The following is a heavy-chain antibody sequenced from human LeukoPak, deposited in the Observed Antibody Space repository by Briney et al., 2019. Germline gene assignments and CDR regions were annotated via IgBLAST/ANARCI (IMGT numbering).Heavy chain of an antibody. Sequence: PSETLSLTCTVSGGSISSYYWSWIRRPPGKGLEWFGYIHYSGSTNYNPSLKSRLTISVDTSKNQFSLKLSSVTAADTAVYYCARVTVYYYDSSGYYPTDAFDIWGQGTMVTVSS. D-gene: IGHD3-22*01. CDR2: IHYSGST. CDR1: GGSISSYY. CDR3: ARVTVYYYDSSGYYPTDAFDI. J-gene: IGHJ3*02. V-gene: IGHV4-59*12.